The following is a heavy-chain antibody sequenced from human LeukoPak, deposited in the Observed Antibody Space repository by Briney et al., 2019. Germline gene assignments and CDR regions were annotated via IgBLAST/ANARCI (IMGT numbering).Heavy chain of an antibody. CDR3: AREGCKGFDP. CDR2: ISDTIFTI. D-gene: IGHD2/OR15-2a*01. Sequence: GRSLRLSCAASGFTFSSYSMNWVRQAPGEWREWVSYISDTIFTIYYADSVRGRFTTSRDNAKNSLFLQMDSLRDDDTAVSYCAREGCKGFDPWGQGRQANVSS. V-gene: IGHV3-48*02. CDR1: GFTFSSYS. J-gene: IGHJ5*02.